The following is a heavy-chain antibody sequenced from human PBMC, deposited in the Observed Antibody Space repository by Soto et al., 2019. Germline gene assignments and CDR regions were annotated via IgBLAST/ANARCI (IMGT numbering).Heavy chain of an antibody. V-gene: IGHV1-3*01. J-gene: IGHJ5*02. D-gene: IGHD3-22*01. CDR3: VRDYASDSGVHLDL. CDR2: IGAGDGKT. Sequence: QVQLVQSGTEVKKPGASVKVSCKASGYSFTHYVIHWVRQAPGQRLEWMGWIGAGDGKTYYSQNFQGRVTITKDTSASKAYMELSSLISEDTAVYYCVRDYASDSGVHLDLWGHVTLVTVSS. CDR1: GYSFTHYV.